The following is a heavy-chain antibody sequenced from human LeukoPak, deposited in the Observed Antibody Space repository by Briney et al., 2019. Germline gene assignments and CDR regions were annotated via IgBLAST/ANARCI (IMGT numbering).Heavy chain of an antibody. CDR3: ARDCIAVAGTGDY. J-gene: IGHJ4*02. D-gene: IGHD6-19*01. CDR1: GFTFSSYS. Sequence: GGSLRLSCAASGFTFSSYSMNWVRQAPGKGLEWVSSISSSSSYIYYADSVKGRFTISRDNAKNSLYLQMNSLRAEDTAVYYCARDCIAVAGTGDYWGQGTLVTVSS. CDR2: ISSSSSYI. V-gene: IGHV3-21*01.